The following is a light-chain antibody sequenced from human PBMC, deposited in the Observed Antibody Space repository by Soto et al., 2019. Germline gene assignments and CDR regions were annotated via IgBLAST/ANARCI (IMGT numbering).Light chain of an antibody. Sequence: EIAMTQSPYTLSVSPGDRASLSCRASQGVRSDLAWYQQKPGQSPRLLIYGASTRAAETPARFSGSGSETEFTLTISSLQSEDFAVYYCQQYSKWPLTFGGGTKVDIK. CDR3: QQYSKWPLT. V-gene: IGKV3-15*01. CDR2: GAS. CDR1: QGVRSD. J-gene: IGKJ4*01.